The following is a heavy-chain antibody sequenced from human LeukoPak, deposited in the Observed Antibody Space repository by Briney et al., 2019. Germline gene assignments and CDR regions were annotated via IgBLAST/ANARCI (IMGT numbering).Heavy chain of an antibody. J-gene: IGHJ4*02. CDR3: ARWGQTGSGWAKLFDY. D-gene: IGHD6-19*01. CDR2: IKQDGSEK. V-gene: IGHV3-7*03. CDR1: GFTVSSYW. Sequence: GGSLRLSCAASGFTVSSYWMSWVSQARGKGLEWVANIKQDGSEKYYVDSVKGRFTISRDNAKNSLYLQMNSLRAEDTAVYYCARWGQTGSGWAKLFDYWGQGTLVTVSS.